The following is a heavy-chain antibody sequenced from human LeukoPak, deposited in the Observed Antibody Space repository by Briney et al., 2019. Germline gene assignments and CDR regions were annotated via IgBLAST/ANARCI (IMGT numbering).Heavy chain of an antibody. CDR3: AILNQPDGRVY. CDR2: IYAGNADT. J-gene: IGHJ4*02. D-gene: IGHD5-24*01. V-gene: IGHV5-51*01. Sequence: AESLKISCQGFGYTFTTSWIGWVRQLPGKGLELIAIIYAGNADTKYSTSFQGQVSITTDRSISTAYLQWSSLQASDTAIYYCAILNQPDGRVYWGQGTPVTVSS. CDR1: GYTFTTSW.